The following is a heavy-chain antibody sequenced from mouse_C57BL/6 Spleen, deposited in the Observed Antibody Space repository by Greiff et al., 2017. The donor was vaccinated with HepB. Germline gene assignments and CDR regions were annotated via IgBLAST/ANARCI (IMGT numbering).Heavy chain of an antibody. V-gene: IGHV5-9-1*02. CDR2: ISSGGDYI. CDR3: TGDRAGTEFAY. D-gene: IGHD4-1*01. CDR1: GFTFSSYA. Sequence: EVMLVESGEGLVKPGGSLKLSCAASGFTFSSYAMSWVRQTPEKRLEWVAYISSGGDYIYYADTVKGRFTISRDNARNTLYLQMSSLKSEDTAMYYCTGDRAGTEFAYWGQGTRVTVSA. J-gene: IGHJ3*01.